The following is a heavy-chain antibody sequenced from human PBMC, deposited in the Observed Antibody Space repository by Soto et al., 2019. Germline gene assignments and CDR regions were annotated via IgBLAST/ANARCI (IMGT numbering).Heavy chain of an antibody. D-gene: IGHD6-13*01. CDR1: GFTFSTYG. V-gene: IGHV3-30*03. CDR3: ATSSSPGDYFDY. Sequence: QVRLVESGGGVVQPGRSLRLSCAASGFTFSTYGMHWVRQAPGKGLEWVAVISYDGGSKYFADSVKGRFTISRDNSKNTLFLQMNSLRGEDTAVYYCATSSSPGDYFDYWGQGTLVTVSS. J-gene: IGHJ4*02. CDR2: ISYDGGSK.